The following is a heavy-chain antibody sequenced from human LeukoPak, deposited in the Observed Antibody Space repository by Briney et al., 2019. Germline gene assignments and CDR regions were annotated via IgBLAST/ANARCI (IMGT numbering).Heavy chain of an antibody. Sequence: GGSLRLSCVASGFNFSRYAFYWIRKTPGKGLEWVAIVSYDGSKRSYADSVRGRFIVSRDNSQNTLYLNLNNLRVEDTAVYYCAREDYYDSSGSLDYWGQGTLVTVSP. D-gene: IGHD3-22*01. V-gene: IGHV3-30*04. J-gene: IGHJ4*02. CDR1: GFNFSRYA. CDR3: AREDYYDSSGSLDY. CDR2: VSYDGSKR.